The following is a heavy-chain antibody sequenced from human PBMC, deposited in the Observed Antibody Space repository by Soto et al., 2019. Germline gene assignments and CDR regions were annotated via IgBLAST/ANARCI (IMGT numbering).Heavy chain of an antibody. CDR1: GFTFSSYG. D-gene: IGHD3-22*01. Sequence: QVQLVESGGGVVQPGRSLRLSCAASGFTFSSYGMHWVRQAPGKGLEWVAVISYDGSNKYYADSVKGRFTISRDNSKNTLYLQMNSRRAEDTAVYYCAKGLDYYDSSGYYPSGYWGQGTLVTVSS. CDR3: AKGLDYYDSSGYYPSGY. J-gene: IGHJ4*02. CDR2: ISYDGSNK. V-gene: IGHV3-30*18.